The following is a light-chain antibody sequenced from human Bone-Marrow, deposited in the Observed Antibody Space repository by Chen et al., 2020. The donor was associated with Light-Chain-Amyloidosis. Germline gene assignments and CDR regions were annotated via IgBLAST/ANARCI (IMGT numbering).Light chain of an antibody. CDR1: DLPTKY. Sequence: SYEMTQPPSVSVSPGQTARLPCSGDDLPTKYAYLYQQKPGQAPVLVIHRDTERPSGISERFSGSSSVTTATLTISGVQAEDEADYHCQSADSSGTYEVIFGGGTTLTVL. J-gene: IGLJ2*01. V-gene: IGLV3-25*03. CDR3: QSADSSGTYEVI. CDR2: RDT.